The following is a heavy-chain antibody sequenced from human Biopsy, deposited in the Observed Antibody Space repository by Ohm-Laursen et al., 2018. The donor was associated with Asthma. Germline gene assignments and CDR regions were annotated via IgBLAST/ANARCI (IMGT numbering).Heavy chain of an antibody. V-gene: IGHV1-18*01. CDR3: ARAVDYSHYYGIDV. CDR1: GYTFNSAG. J-gene: IGHJ6*02. CDR2: ISVYNGNT. Sequence: ASSVKVSCKPSGYTFNSAGITWARQAPGQGLEWLGWISVYNGNTKVAQKLQDRVTMITDTSTSTAYMELRSLRSDDTAVYICARAVDYSHYYGIDVWGQGTTVTVS. D-gene: IGHD3-10*01.